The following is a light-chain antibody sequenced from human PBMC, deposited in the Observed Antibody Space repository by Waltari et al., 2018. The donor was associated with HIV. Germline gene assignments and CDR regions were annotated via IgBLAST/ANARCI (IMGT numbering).Light chain of an antibody. V-gene: IGLV2-14*01. CDR2: EVS. Sequence: QSALTQPASVSGSPGQSITIPCTGSSSDVGRYSYVSWYQQHPGKAPKLMIYEVSNRPAGVSHRFSGSKSGNTASLTISGLQPEDEADYYCNSYTSISTWVFGGGTKLTVL. CDR1: SSDVGRYSY. J-gene: IGLJ3*02. CDR3: NSYTSISTWV.